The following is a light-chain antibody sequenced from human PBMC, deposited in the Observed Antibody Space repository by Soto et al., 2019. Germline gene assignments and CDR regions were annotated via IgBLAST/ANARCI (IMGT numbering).Light chain of an antibody. CDR3: QQTSSAPFT. CDR2: KAS. V-gene: IGKV1-5*03. CDR1: QSISTY. Sequence: DIQMTQSPSTLSASVGDRVTITCRASQSISTYLAWYQQKPGNAPKLLIYKASNLQSGVPSRFSGSGSGTEFTLTISSLQPDDFATYYCQQTSSAPFTFGPGTKVDIK. J-gene: IGKJ3*01.